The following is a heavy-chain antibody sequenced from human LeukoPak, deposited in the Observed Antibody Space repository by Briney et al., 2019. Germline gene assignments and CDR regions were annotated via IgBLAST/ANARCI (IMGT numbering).Heavy chain of an antibody. V-gene: IGHV4-59*01. J-gene: IGHJ6*03. CDR3: ARDAGPSNFWSGYYPNYYYYYMDV. CDR2: IYYSGST. CDR1: GGSISSYY. D-gene: IGHD3-3*01. Sequence: PSETLSLTCTVSGGSISSYYWSWIRQPPGKGLKWIGYIYYSGSTNYNPSLKSRVTIPVDTSKNQFSLKLSSVTAADTAVYYCARDAGPSNFWSGYYPNYYYYYMDVWGKGTTVTVSS.